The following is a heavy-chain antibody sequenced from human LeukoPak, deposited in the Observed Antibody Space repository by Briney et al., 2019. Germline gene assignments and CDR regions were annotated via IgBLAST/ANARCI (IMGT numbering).Heavy chain of an antibody. D-gene: IGHD2-15*01. CDR3: ARGLGTNYGGYCTGGSCPVY. J-gene: IGHJ4*02. CDR2: IYTGGST. Sequence: PGGSLRLSCVDSAFSVGSNFMSWVRQAQGKGLEWVSVIYTGGSTYSADSVKGRFTISRDYSENTVYLQMNSLRVEDTAVYYCARGLGTNYGGYCTGGSCPVYWGQGTLVTVSS. CDR1: AFSVGSNF. V-gene: IGHV3-66*01.